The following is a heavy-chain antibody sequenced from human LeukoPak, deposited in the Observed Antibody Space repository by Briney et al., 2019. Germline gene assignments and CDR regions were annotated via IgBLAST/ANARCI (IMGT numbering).Heavy chain of an antibody. CDR2: INAGNGNR. J-gene: IGHJ4*02. D-gene: IGHD6-19*01. CDR1: GYTFTSYA. CDR3: ARVSDDSGWNFDY. V-gene: IGHV1-3*01. Sequence: RASVKVSCKASGYTFTSYAIHWVRKAPGQRLEWMGWINAGNGNRKYSQKFQDRVTITRETSATTAYMELNSLTSEDTAVYYCARVSDDSGWNFDYWGQGTLVTVSS.